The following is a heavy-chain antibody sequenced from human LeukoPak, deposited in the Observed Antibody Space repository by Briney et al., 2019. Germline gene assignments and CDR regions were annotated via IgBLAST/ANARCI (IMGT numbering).Heavy chain of an antibody. D-gene: IGHD3-22*01. V-gene: IGHV1-8*03. J-gene: IGHJ4*02. CDR1: GYTFTSYD. CDR3: ARGGGVYYDSPFDY. Sequence: ASVKVSCKASGYTFTSYDITWVRQVTGQGLEWMGWMNPNSGNTDYAQKFQGRVTITRNTSISTAYMELSSLRSEDTAVYYCARGGGVYYDSPFDYWGQGTLVTVSS. CDR2: MNPNSGNT.